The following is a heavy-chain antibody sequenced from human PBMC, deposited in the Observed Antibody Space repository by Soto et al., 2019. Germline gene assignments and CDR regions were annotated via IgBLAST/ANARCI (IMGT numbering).Heavy chain of an antibody. CDR1: GGSISSGGYY. Sequence: SETLSLTCTVSGGSISSGGYYWSWIRQHPGKGLEWIGYIYYSGSTYYNPSLKSRVTISVDTSKNQFSLKLSSVTAADTAVYYCARTTDYGDYQQGPWNEYYFDYWGQGTLVTVSS. CDR2: IYYSGST. CDR3: ARTTDYGDYQQGPWNEYYFDY. D-gene: IGHD4-17*01. J-gene: IGHJ4*02. V-gene: IGHV4-31*03.